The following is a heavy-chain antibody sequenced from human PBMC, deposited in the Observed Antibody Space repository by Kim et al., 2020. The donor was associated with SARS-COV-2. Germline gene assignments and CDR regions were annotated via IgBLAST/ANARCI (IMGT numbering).Heavy chain of an antibody. J-gene: IGHJ3*02. D-gene: IGHD3-10*01. CDR2: INHSGST. Sequence: SETLSLTCAVYGGSFSGYYWSWIRQPPGKGLEWIGEINHSGSTNYNPSLKSRVTISVDTSKNQFSLKLSSVTAADTAVYYCARGSLLRYYSGSCCRCDNWGQGTMVTVSS. V-gene: IGHV4-34*01. CDR3: ARGSLLRYYSGSCCRCDN. CDR1: GGSFSGYY.